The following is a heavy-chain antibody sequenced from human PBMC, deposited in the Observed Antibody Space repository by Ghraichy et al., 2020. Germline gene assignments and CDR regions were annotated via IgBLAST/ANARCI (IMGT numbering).Heavy chain of an antibody. D-gene: IGHD5-18*01. J-gene: IGHJ4*02. V-gene: IGHV3-9*01. CDR3: AKLKGEGDTAAPIDY. Sequence: LSLTCAASGFTFDDYAMHWVRQAPGKGLEWVSGISWNSGSIGYADSVKGRFTISRDNAKNSLYLQMNSLRAEDTALYYCAKLKGEGDTAAPIDYWGQGTLVTVSS. CDR1: GFTFDDYA. CDR2: ISWNSGSI.